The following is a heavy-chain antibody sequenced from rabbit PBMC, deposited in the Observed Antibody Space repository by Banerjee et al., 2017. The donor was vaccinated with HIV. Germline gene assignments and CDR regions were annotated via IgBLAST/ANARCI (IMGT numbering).Heavy chain of an antibody. V-gene: IGHV1S45*01. D-gene: IGHD4-1*01. CDR2: IYTGSSGNT. CDR1: GFSFSSSYY. J-gene: IGHJ4*01. Sequence: QEQLEESGGDLVKPEGSLTLTCTASGFSFSSSYYMCWVRQAPGKGLEWIACIYTGSSGNTVYASWATGRFTSSKTSSTTATLQMTSLTAADTATYFCARDLAGVIGWNFDLWGPGTLVTVS. CDR3: ARDLAGVIGWNFDL.